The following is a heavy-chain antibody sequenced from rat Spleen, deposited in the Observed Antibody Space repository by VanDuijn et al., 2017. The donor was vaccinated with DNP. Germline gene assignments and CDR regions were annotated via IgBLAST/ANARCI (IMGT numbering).Heavy chain of an antibody. CDR1: GFNFNDYW. J-gene: IGHJ2*01. V-gene: IGHV4-2*01. CDR3: TRGSRSVDY. CDR2: IKKDSSTI. D-gene: IGHD3-2*01. Sequence: EVKLVESGGGLVQPGRSLKLSCAASGFNFNDYWMGWVRQAPGKGLEWIGEIKKDSSTINYTPSLKDKFTISRDNAQNTLYLQMSKLGSEDTAIYYCTRGSRSVDYWGQGIMVTVSS.